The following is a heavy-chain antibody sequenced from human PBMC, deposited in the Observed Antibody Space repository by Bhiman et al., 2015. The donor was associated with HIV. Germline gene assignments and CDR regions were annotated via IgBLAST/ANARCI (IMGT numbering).Heavy chain of an antibody. CDR2: INQDGSEK. Sequence: EVQLLESGGGLVQPGGSLRLSCAASGFPFSTFWMTWVRQAPGKGLEWVANINQDGSEKYYVDSVKGRFTISRDNAKSSLYLQMNTLRAEDTALYYCAREAVAGSVYFNYWGQGTLVTVSS. D-gene: IGHD6-19*01. CDR3: AREAVAGSVYFNY. CDR1: GFPFSTFW. J-gene: IGHJ4*02. V-gene: IGHV3-7*01.